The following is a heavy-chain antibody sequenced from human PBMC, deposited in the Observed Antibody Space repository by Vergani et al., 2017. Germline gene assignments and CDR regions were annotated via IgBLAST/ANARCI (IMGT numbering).Heavy chain of an antibody. CDR2: IHYDGSHE. D-gene: IGHD2-21*01. V-gene: IGHV3-30*02. CDR3: TTDPRYCGDGSCYWLRDHHYYGMDV. J-gene: IGHJ6*02. CDR1: GFSFSSFG. Sequence: QVQLVESGGGVVQPGRSLRLSCAASGFSFSSFGFHWVRQAPGKGLEWVAFIHYDGSHEYYIDSVKGRFTISRDNSKNTLILQMNGLRAEDTAVYYCTTDPRYCGDGSCYWLRDHHYYGMDVWGQGTTVTVSS.